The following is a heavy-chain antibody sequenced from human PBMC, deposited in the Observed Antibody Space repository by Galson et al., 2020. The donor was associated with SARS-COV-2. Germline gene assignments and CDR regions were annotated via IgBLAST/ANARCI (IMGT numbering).Heavy chain of an antibody. Sequence: KIGESLKISCKGSGYSFTSYWINWVRQMPGKGLEWMGKIDPSASYTNYNPSFQGHVTISADKSISTAYLQWSSLKASDTAMYYCARLGSPNWYFGLWGRGTLVTVSS. CDR3: ARLGSPNWYFGL. D-gene: IGHD3-10*01. CDR2: IDPSASYT. J-gene: IGHJ2*01. CDR1: GYSFTSYW. V-gene: IGHV5-10-1*01.